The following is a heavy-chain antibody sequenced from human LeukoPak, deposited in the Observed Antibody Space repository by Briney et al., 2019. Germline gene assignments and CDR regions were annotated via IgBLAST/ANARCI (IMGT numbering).Heavy chain of an antibody. V-gene: IGHV4-38-2*02. Sequence: SETLSLTCTVSGYSITSGYYWGWIRQPPGKGLEWIGSVYHTGSTYYNPSLKSRVTISVDTSKNQFSLKLSSVTAADTAVYYCARDGGAYYNWFDPWGQGTLVTVSS. CDR3: ARDGGAYYNWFDP. D-gene: IGHD3-16*01. J-gene: IGHJ5*02. CDR2: VYHTGST. CDR1: GYSITSGYY.